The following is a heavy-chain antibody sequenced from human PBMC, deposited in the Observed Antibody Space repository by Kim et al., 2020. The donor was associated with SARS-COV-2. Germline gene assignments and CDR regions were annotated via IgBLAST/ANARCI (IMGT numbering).Heavy chain of an antibody. J-gene: IGHJ2*01. V-gene: IGHV4-39*07. CDR3: ARNSHAAGPLWYFDL. CDR1: GGSISSSSYY. Sequence: SETLSLTCTVSGGSISSSSYYWGWIRQPPGKGLEWIGSIYYSGSTYYNPSLKSRVTISVDTSKNQFSLKLSSVTAADTAVYYCARNSHAAGPLWYFDLWGRGTLVTVSS. D-gene: IGHD6-13*01. CDR2: IYYSGST.